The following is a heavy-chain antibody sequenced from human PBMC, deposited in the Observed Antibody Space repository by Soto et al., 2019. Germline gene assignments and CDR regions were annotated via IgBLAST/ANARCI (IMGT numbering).Heavy chain of an antibody. CDR3: ARDSPSSPGYYGDYDPFDY. V-gene: IGHV3-48*01. J-gene: IGHJ4*02. Sequence: GGSLRLSCAASGFTFSSYSMNWVRQAPGKGLEWVSYISSSSSTIYYADSVKGRFTISRDNAKNSLYLQMNSLRAEDTAVYYCARDSPSSPGYYGDYDPFDYWGQGTLVTVSS. D-gene: IGHD4-17*01. CDR1: GFTFSSYS. CDR2: ISSSSSTI.